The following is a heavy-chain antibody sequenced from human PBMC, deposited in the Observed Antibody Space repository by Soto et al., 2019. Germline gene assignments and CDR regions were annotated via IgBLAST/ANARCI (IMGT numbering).Heavy chain of an antibody. J-gene: IGHJ4*02. CDR2: ISGGGGST. V-gene: IGHV3-23*01. CDR1: GFTFSDYA. Sequence: EVQLLESGGDLVQPGGSLRLSCAASGFTFSDYAMRWVRQAPGKGLEWVSTISGGGGSTYYADSVRGRFTISRDNSKNTLYLQMNSLRAEDTAFYYCAKDQSYYYDSSGYLAWWGQGTLVTVSS. CDR3: AKDQSYYYDSSGYLAW. D-gene: IGHD3-22*01.